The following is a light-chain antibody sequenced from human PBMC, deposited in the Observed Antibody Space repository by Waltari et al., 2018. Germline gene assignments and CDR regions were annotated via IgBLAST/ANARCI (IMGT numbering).Light chain of an antibody. CDR2: EVS. Sequence: QSALTQPASVPGSPGLSITLSSSGTDTYVGAYDLVLWYQQHPGKAPHLIIYEVSNRPSGISNRFSASKSGNTASLTISGLHAEDEADYYCSSYTTSSAPGVFGTGTRVTVL. V-gene: IGLV2-14*01. J-gene: IGLJ1*01. CDR1: DTYVGAYDL. CDR3: SSYTTSSAPGV.